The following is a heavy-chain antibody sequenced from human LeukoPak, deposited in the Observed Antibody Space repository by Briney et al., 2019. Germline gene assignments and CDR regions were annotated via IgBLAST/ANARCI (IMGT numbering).Heavy chain of an antibody. CDR1: GFTFSSYW. Sequence: TGGSLRLSCAASGFTFSSYWMHWVRQAPGKGLVWVSRINTYGSTTTYADSVKGRFTISRDNARNTLYLQMNSLRAEDTAVYYCARAGDILTGYYIPNFDYWGQGTLVTVSS. D-gene: IGHD3-9*01. CDR3: ARAGDILTGYYIPNFDY. J-gene: IGHJ4*02. CDR2: INTYGSTT. V-gene: IGHV3-74*01.